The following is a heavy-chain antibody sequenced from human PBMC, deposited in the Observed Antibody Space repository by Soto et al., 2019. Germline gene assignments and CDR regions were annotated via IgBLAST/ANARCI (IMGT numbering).Heavy chain of an antibody. CDR1: GGTFSSYA. Sequence: SVKVSCKASGGTFSSYAISWVRQAPGQGLEWMGGIIPIFGTANYAQKFQGRVTITADESTSTAYMELSSLRSEDTAVYFCARDLADHDSILDYWGQGALVTVSS. V-gene: IGHV1-69*13. CDR2: IIPIFGTA. J-gene: IGHJ4*02. CDR3: ARDLADHDSILDY. D-gene: IGHD3-22*01.